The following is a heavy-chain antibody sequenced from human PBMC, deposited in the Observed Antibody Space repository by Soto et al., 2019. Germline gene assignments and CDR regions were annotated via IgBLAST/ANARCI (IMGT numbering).Heavy chain of an antibody. D-gene: IGHD3-3*02. J-gene: IGHJ4*02. V-gene: IGHV4-39*07. Sequence: SETLSLTCTVSRGSISSGTNYWAWIRQPPGKGLEWIGQISHSGSTNYNPSLTSRVTISVDKSKNHFSLKLTSVTAADTAVYYCAARHFWSGPSTDRRLDYWGQGTLVTVSS. CDR1: RGSISSGTNY. CDR3: AARHFWSGPSTDRRLDY. CDR2: ISHSGST.